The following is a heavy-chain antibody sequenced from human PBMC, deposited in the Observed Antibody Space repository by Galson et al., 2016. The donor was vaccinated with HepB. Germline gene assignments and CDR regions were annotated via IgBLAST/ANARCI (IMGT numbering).Heavy chain of an antibody. CDR2: IYPGDSDT. Sequence: QSGAEVKKPGESLKISCQGSGYSFAKYWIVWVRQMPGKGLEWMGIIYPGDSDTTYSPSFQGQVTISADKSISTAYLQWSSLQASDTAMYYCARQVGATHDHWGQGTLVTVSS. CDR1: GYSFAKYW. J-gene: IGHJ4*02. CDR3: ARQVGATHDH. D-gene: IGHD1-26*01. V-gene: IGHV5-51*01.